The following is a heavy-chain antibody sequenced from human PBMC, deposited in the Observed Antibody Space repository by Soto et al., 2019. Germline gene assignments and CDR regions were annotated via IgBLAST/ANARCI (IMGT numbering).Heavy chain of an antibody. Sequence: PGGSLRLSCAASGFTFSSYAMSWVRQAPGKGLEWVSAISGSGGSTYYADSVKGRFTISRDNSKNTLYLQMNSLRAEDTAVYYCAKSHRDYHYDSSAKRGGFQPWGQGTLVTV. CDR2: ISGSGGST. CDR3: AKSHRDYHYDSSAKRGGFQP. V-gene: IGHV3-23*01. J-gene: IGHJ1*01. D-gene: IGHD3-22*01. CDR1: GFTFSSYA.